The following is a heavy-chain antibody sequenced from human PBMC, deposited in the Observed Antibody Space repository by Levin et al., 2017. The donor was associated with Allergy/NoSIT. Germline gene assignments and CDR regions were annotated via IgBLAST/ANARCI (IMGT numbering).Heavy chain of an antibody. CDR2: ISGSGGNT. CDR3: AKDFDTTGWFQYHFDY. D-gene: IGHD6-19*01. J-gene: IGHJ4*02. CDR1: GFTFSSYA. Sequence: GGSLRLSCAASGFTFSSYAMSWVRQAPGKGLEWVSGISGSGGNTYYAESVKGRFTISRDNSKNTLYLLMNSLRAEDTAVFYCAKDFDTTGWFQYHFDYWGQGSLVTVSS. V-gene: IGHV3-23*01.